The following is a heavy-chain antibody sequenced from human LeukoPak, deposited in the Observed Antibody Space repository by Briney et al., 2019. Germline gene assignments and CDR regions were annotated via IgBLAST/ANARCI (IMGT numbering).Heavy chain of an antibody. CDR1: GFTFSNYA. CDR3: AKSGLNRFDY. J-gene: IGHJ4*02. CDR2: ISGSGGT. V-gene: IGHV3-23*01. Sequence: PGGSLRLSCAASGFTFSNYAMHWVRQAPGKGLEWVSGISGSGGTYYADSVKGRFTISRDNSKNTLYLQMNSLRAEDTAVYYCAKSGLNRFDYWGQGTLVTVSS. D-gene: IGHD2-15*01.